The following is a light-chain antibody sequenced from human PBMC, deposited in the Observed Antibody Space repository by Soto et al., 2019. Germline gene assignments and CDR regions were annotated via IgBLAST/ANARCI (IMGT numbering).Light chain of an antibody. V-gene: IGLV2-14*01. J-gene: IGLJ1*01. CDR2: DVS. CDR3: SSYTSLNTPYV. Sequence: QSALTQPASVSGSPGQSITLSCTGTSSDVGAYNYDSWYQQRPGEAPKLIIYDVSNRPSGVSNRFSGSKSGKTASLTLSGLQPEDEADYYCSSYTSLNTPYVFVTGTKLTFL. CDR1: SSDVGAYNY.